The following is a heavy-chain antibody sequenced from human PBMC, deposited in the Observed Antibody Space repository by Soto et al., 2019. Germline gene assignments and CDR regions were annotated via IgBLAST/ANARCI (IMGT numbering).Heavy chain of an antibody. CDR3: ARDLWSWSLLIDP. V-gene: IGHV4-30-4*01. CDR1: GGSISSGDYY. CDR2: IYYSGST. D-gene: IGHD2-8*02. J-gene: IGHJ5*02. Sequence: PSETLSLTCTVSGGSISSGDYYWSWIRQPPGKGLEWIGYIYYSGSTFYNPSLKNRVAISLDTSKIQFSLKLSSVTAEDTAVYYCARDLWSWSLLIDPWGQGTLVTVSS.